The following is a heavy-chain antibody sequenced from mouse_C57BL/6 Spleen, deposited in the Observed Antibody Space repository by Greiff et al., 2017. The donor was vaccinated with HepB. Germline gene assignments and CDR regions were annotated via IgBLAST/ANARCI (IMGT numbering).Heavy chain of an antibody. J-gene: IGHJ2*01. D-gene: IGHD2-3*01. CDR3: ARTYDGYYVAY. CDR2: IHPNSGST. Sequence: QVQLQQPGAELVKPGASVKLSCKASGYTFTSYWMHWVKQRPGQGLEWIGMIHPNSGSTNYNEKFKSKATLTVDKSSSTAYMQLSSLTSEDSAVYYCARTYDGYYVAYWGQGTTLTVSS. CDR1: GYTFTSYW. V-gene: IGHV1-64*01.